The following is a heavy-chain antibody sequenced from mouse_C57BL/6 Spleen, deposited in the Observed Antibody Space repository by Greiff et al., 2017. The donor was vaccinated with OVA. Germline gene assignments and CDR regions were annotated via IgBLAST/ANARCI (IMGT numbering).Heavy chain of an antibody. Sequence: QVQLQQPGAELVMPGASVKLSCKASGYTFTSYWMHWVKQRPGQGLEWIGEIDPSDSYTNYNQKFQGKSTLTVDKSSSTAYMQLSSLTSEDSAVYYCARPSNYYASGYDYWGQGTTLTAS. CDR1: GYTFTSYW. CDR3: ARPSNYYASGYDY. V-gene: IGHV1-69*01. CDR2: IDPSDSYT. D-gene: IGHD1-1*01. J-gene: IGHJ2*01.